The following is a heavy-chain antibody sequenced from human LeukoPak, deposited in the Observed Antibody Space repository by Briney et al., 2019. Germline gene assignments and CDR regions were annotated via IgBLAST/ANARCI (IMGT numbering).Heavy chain of an antibody. Sequence: GASVKVSCKASGYTFTSYYMHWVRQAPGQGLDWMGIINPSGDSTNYAQKFQGRVTMTRDTSTSTVYMELSSLRSEDTAVYYCARAGLNHGGIWSGYYTGPDYWGQGTLVTVSS. V-gene: IGHV1-46*01. J-gene: IGHJ4*02. CDR2: INPSGDST. CDR3: ARAGLNHGGIWSGYYTGPDY. D-gene: IGHD3-3*01. CDR1: GYTFTSYY.